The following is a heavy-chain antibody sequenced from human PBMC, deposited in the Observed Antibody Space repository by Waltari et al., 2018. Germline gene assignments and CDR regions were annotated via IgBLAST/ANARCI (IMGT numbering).Heavy chain of an antibody. CDR2: VHQSGLS. CDR3: ASDRGRGLYLDS. CDR1: GDSISITFF. J-gene: IGHJ4*02. D-gene: IGHD2-15*01. V-gene: IGHV4-4*02. Sequence: QVQLQESDPGLVKPSGTLSLTCTVSGDSISITFFWSWVRQSPGKGLEWIGQVHQSGLSNYNPSLESRVTVSMDTSKNQFSLRVTSVTAADTAIYYCASDRGRGLYLDSWGQGTLVTVSP.